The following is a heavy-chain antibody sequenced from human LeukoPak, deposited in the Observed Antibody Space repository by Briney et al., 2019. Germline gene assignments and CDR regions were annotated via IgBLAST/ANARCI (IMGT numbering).Heavy chain of an antibody. CDR2: IYYSGST. Sequence: SETLSLTCTVSGGSISSSSYYWGWIRQPPGKGLEWIGSIYYSGSTYYNPSLKSRVTISVDTSKNQFSLKLSSVTAADTAVYYCASRISYGRYYFDYWGQGTLVTVSS. CDR1: GGSISSSSYY. V-gene: IGHV4-39*07. J-gene: IGHJ4*02. D-gene: IGHD5-18*01. CDR3: ASRISYGRYYFDY.